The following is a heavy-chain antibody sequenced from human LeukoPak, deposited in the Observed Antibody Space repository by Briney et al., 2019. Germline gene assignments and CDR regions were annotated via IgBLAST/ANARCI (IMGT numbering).Heavy chain of an antibody. J-gene: IGHJ4*02. V-gene: IGHV4-38-2*02. CDR3: ARGVYPGYFDY. CDR1: GGSISSYY. D-gene: IGHD2/OR15-2a*01. Sequence: SETLSRTCTVSGGSISSYYWGWIRQPPGKGLEWIGSIYHSGSTYYNPSLKSRVTISVDTSKNQFSLKLSSVTAADTAVYYCARGVYPGYFDYWGQGTLVTVSS. CDR2: IYHSGST.